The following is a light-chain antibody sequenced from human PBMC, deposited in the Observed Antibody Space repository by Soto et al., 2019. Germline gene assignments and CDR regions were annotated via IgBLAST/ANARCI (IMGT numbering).Light chain of an antibody. Sequence: EIVLTQSPATLSLSPGDRATLSCRASQSIGTYLAWYQQKPGQAPSLLIYDASNRATGIPARFSGSGFGTDFTLTISSLEPEDFAVYFCQHRSNSPPTWTFGQGTKVEIK. CDR1: QSIGTY. CDR2: DAS. J-gene: IGKJ1*01. V-gene: IGKV3-11*01. CDR3: QHRSNSPPTWT.